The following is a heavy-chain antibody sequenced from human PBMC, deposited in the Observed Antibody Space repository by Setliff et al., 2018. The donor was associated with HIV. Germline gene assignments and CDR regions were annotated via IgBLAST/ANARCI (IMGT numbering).Heavy chain of an antibody. V-gene: IGHV1-69*05. CDR3: ARVLPYSYTPESY. Sequence: GASVKVSCKASGGTFSSYAISWVRQAPGQGLEWMGGIIPIFGTANYAQKFQGRVTITTDESTSTAYMELSSLRSEDTAVYYCARVLPYSYTPESYWGQGTLVTVSS. J-gene: IGHJ4*02. CDR1: GGTFSSYA. CDR2: IIPIFGTA. D-gene: IGHD5-18*01.